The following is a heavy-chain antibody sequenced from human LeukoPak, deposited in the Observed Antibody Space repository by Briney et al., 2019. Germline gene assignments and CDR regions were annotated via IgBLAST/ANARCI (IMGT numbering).Heavy chain of an antibody. CDR2: INTDGSST. V-gene: IGHV3-74*01. Sequence: GGSLRLSCAASGFTFSSYWMHWVRQAPGKGLVWVSRINTDGSSTSYADSVKGRFTISRDNAKNTLYLQMNSLRAEDTAVYYCARVHSTYYYMDVWGKGTTVTVSS. CDR3: ARVHSTYYYMDV. D-gene: IGHD4-11*01. CDR1: GFTFSSYW. J-gene: IGHJ6*03.